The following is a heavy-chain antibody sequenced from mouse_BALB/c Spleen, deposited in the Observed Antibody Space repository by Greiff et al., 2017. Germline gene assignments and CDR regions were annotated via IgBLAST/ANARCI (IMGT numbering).Heavy chain of an antibody. CDR2: IYPGDGDT. J-gene: IGHJ4*01. V-gene: IGHV1-82*01. Sequence: QVQLKQSGPELVKPGASVKISCKASGYAFSSSWMNWVKQRPGQGLEWIGRIYPGDGDTNYNGKFKGKATLTADKSSSTAYMQLSSLTSVDSAVYFCARLGVSYYAMDYWGQGTSVTVSS. CDR1: GYAFSSSW. D-gene: IGHD3-3*01. CDR3: ARLGVSYYAMDY.